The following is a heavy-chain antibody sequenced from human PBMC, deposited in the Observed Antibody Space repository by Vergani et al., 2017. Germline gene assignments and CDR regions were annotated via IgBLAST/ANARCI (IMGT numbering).Heavy chain of an antibody. J-gene: IGHJ4*02. D-gene: IGHD3-10*01. V-gene: IGHV4-34*02. Sequence: QVHLQQRGAGVLKPSETLSLTCGVIGGSLSGYFWSRIRQSPGRGLEWIGEITAIGSAKYSTSATSRVTISVDTSRGEFTLTVTSVTAADTGLYFCASRRPRLNLGSKSNAGTFDSWGQGTLVTVSS. CDR1: GGSLSGYF. CDR2: ITAIGSA. CDR3: ASRRPRLNLGSKSNAGTFDS.